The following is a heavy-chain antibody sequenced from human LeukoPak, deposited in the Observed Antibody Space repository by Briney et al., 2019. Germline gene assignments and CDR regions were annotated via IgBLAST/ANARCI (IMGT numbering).Heavy chain of an antibody. Sequence: SVKVSRKASGGTFSSYAISWVRQAPGQGLEWMGGIIPIFGTANYAQKFQGRVTITADESTSTAYMELSSLRSEDTAVYYCARVLVNYYGSGQHAFDIWGQGTMVTVSS. J-gene: IGHJ3*02. CDR2: IIPIFGTA. V-gene: IGHV1-69*13. D-gene: IGHD3-10*01. CDR3: ARVLVNYYGSGQHAFDI. CDR1: GGTFSSYA.